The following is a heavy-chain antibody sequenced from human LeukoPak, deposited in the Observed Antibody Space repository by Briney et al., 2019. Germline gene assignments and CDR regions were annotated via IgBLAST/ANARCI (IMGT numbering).Heavy chain of an antibody. CDR3: ARESRYGSGSYWFDP. Sequence: ASVKVSSKASGYTFTGYYMHWVRQAPGQGLEWMGWINPNSGGTNYAQKFQGRVTMTRDTSISTAYMELSRLRSDDTAVYYCARESRYGSGSYWFDPWGQGTLVTVSS. D-gene: IGHD3-10*01. J-gene: IGHJ5*02. CDR1: GYTFTGYY. V-gene: IGHV1-2*02. CDR2: INPNSGGT.